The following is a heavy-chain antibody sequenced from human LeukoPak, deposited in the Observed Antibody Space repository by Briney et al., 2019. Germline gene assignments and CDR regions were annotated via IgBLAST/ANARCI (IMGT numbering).Heavy chain of an antibody. CDR3: ARETYYSWGFDP. CDR1: GFIFSSYW. V-gene: IGHV3-74*01. D-gene: IGHD3-10*01. CDR2: IDSDGSST. J-gene: IGHJ5*02. Sequence: PGGSLRLSCAASGFIFSSYWMHWVRQAPGKGLVWVSRIDSDGSSTSYADSVKGRFTISRDNAKNTLYLQMNSLRAEDTAVYYCARETYYSWGFDPWGQGTLVTVSS.